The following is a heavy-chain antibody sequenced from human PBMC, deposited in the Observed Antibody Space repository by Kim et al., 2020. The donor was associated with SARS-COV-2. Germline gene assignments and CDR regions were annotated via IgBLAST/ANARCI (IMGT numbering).Heavy chain of an antibody. D-gene: IGHD1-26*01. Sequence: KYYVESGTGQFTISRDTDKNSLSLRLNSLRAEETAVYYCARDPNSWALDYWGQGTLVTVSS. CDR2: K. J-gene: IGHJ4*02. CDR3: ARDPNSWALDY. V-gene: IGHV3-7*01.